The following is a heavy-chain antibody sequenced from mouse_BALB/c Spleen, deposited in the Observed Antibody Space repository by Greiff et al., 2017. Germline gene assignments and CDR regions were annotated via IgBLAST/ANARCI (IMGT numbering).Heavy chain of an antibody. V-gene: IGHV1-87*01. Sequence: QVQLKQSGAELARPGASVKLSCKASGYTFTSYWMQWVKQRPGQGLEWIGAIYPGDGDTRYTQKFKGKATLTADKSSSTAYMQLSSLASEDSAVYYCARRGLLRPGGALDYWGQGTTLTVSS. CDR1: GYTFTSYW. CDR2: IYPGDGDT. D-gene: IGHD1-2*01. CDR3: ARRGLLRPGGALDY. J-gene: IGHJ2*01.